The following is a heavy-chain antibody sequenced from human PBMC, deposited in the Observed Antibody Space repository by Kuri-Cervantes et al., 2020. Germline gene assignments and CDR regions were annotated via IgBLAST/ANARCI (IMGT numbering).Heavy chain of an antibody. CDR1: GGSISSGSYY. CDR2: IYYSGST. J-gene: IGHJ3*02. CDR3: ARQYYDILTGYYSDDAFDI. D-gene: IGHD3-9*01. V-gene: IGHV4-39*01. Sequence: SETLSLTCTVSGGSISSGSYYWSWIRQPPGKGLEWIGSIYYSGSTYYNPSLKSRVTISVDTSKNQFSLKLSSVTAADTAVYYCARQYYDILTGYYSDDAFDIWGQGTMVTVSS.